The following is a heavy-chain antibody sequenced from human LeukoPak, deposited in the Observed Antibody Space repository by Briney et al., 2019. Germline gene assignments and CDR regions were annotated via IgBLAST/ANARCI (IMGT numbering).Heavy chain of an antibody. V-gene: IGHV3-23*01. J-gene: IGHJ4*02. Sequence: GGSLRLSCADSGFTFDNYRMSWVRQAPGKGLEWVSTVDADGGNTYYADSVKGRFTISRDNSKSTLILQMNSLRVEDTALYYCTKRVKYGGTWDHFADWGQGTLVTVSS. CDR3: TKRVKYGGTWDHFAD. D-gene: IGHD1-26*01. CDR2: VDADGGNT. CDR1: GFTFDNYR.